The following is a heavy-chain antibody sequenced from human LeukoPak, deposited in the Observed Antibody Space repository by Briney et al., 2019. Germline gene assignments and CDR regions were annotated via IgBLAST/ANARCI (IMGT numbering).Heavy chain of an antibody. CDR2: VSYSGSA. Sequence: SETLSLTCAVYGGSMNNFWSWIRQPPGKGLEWIGYVSYSGSADYNPSLKSRVTISVDTSKNQFSLRLSSVTAADTAVYYCARLVGGWSTFDYWGQGTLVTVSS. CDR3: ARLVGGWSTFDY. D-gene: IGHD6-19*01. J-gene: IGHJ4*02. CDR1: GGSMNNF. V-gene: IGHV4-59*08.